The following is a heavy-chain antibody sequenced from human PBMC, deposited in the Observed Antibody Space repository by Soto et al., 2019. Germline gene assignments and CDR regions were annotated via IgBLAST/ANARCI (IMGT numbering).Heavy chain of an antibody. CDR2: IWYDGSNK. D-gene: IGHD6-13*01. CDR1: GFTFSSYG. V-gene: IGHV3-33*01. Sequence: GGSLRLSCAASGFTFSSYGMHWVRQAPGKGLEWVAVIWYDGSNKYYADSVKGRFTISRDNSKNTLYLQMNSLRAEDTAVYYCAREQQLDYYSYYGMDVWGQGTTVTVSS. CDR3: AREQQLDYYSYYGMDV. J-gene: IGHJ6*02.